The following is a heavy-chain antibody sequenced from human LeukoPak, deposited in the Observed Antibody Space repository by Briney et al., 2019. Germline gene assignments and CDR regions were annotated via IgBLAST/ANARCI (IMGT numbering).Heavy chain of an antibody. V-gene: IGHV3-53*04. CDR1: GFTVSSNY. D-gene: IGHD5-18*01. Sequence: GGSLRLSCAAAGFTVSSNYMSWVRQAPGKGLEWVSVIYSGGSTYYADSVKGRFTISRHNSKNTLYLQMNSLRAEDTAVYYCARVPPYSYGYYYYGMDVWGQGNTVTVSS. J-gene: IGHJ6*02. CDR2: IYSGGST. CDR3: ARVPPYSYGYYYYGMDV.